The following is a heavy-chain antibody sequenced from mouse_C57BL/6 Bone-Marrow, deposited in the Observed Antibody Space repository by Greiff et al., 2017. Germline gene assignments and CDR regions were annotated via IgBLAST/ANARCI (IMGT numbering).Heavy chain of an antibody. V-gene: IGHV1-72*01. D-gene: IGHD2-14*01. CDR1: GYTFTSYW. Sequence: QVKLMQPGAELVKPGDSVKLSCKASGYTFTSYWMHWVQQTPGRGLEWLGRIDPHSGGTKYNEKLQSKATLTVDKPSSTAYMQLSSLTSEDAAVDICARGGGVPLWYFDVWGTGTTVTVSS. J-gene: IGHJ1*03. CDR3: ARGGGVPLWYFDV. CDR2: IDPHSGGT.